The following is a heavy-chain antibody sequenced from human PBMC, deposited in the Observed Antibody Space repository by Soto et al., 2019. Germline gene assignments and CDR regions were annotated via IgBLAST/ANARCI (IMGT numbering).Heavy chain of an antibody. CDR1: GFPFSNYA. D-gene: IGHD5-18*01. V-gene: IGHV3-30-3*01. CDR3: VREMTAPSGYYYGLDV. Sequence: PGGSLRLSCAASGFPFSNYAMHWVRQAPGKGLEWIVITSYDGSKKYYADSVEGRFTISRDNSKNTLNLQMNSLRTEDTAVYYCVREMTAPSGYYYGLDVWGQGTTVTVSS. CDR2: TSYDGSKK. J-gene: IGHJ6*02.